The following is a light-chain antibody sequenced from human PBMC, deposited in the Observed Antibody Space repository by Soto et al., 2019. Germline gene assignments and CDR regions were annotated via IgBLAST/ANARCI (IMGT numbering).Light chain of an antibody. CDR2: AAS. J-gene: IGKJ4*01. CDR1: QGISSS. V-gene: IGKV1-8*01. CDR3: QQYYSYPLT. Sequence: AIRMTQSPSSFSASTGDRVTITCRASQGISSSLAWYQQKPGKAPKLLIYAASTWQSGVPSRFSGSGSGTDFTLTISCLQSEDFGTYYCQQYYSYPLTFGGGTKVEIK.